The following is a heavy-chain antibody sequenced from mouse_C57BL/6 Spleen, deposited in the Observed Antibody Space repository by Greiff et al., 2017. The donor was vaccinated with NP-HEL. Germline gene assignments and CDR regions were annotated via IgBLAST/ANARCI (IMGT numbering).Heavy chain of an antibody. V-gene: IGHV5-6*01. CDR3: ARAYDYDEAWFAY. CDR1: GFTFSSYG. CDR2: ISSGGSYT. Sequence: EVQLVESGGDLVKPGGSLKLSCAASGFTFSSYGMSWVRQTPDKRLEWVANISSGGSYTYYPDSVKGRFTISRDNAKNTLYLQMSSLKSEDTAMYYCARAYDYDEAWFAYWGQGTLVTVSA. J-gene: IGHJ3*01. D-gene: IGHD2-4*01.